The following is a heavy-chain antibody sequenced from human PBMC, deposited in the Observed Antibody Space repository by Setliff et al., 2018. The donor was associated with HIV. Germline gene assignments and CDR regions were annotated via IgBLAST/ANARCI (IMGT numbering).Heavy chain of an antibody. CDR2: INPSSGTT. D-gene: IGHD6-19*01. CDR1: GYTFTGYS. J-gene: IGHJ6*03. CDR3: ARSPYSSGWGPSSVAYMDV. V-gene: IGHV1-46*01. Sequence: GASVKVSCKASGYTFTGYSMHWVRQAPGQGLEWMGIINPSSGTTRYAQKFQGRVTMTRDTSISTGYMELSRLASDDTAVYYCARSPYSSGWGPSSVAYMDVWGKGTTVTVSS.